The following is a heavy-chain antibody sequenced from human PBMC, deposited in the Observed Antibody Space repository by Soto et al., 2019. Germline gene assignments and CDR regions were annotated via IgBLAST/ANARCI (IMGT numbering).Heavy chain of an antibody. CDR3: ARGPRSCFDY. V-gene: IGHV4-34*01. Sequence: QVQLQQWGAGLLKPSETLSLTCAVYGGSFSGYYWSWIRQPPGKGLEWIGEINHSGSTNYNPSLKSRVTISVDTSKNQFSLKLSSVTAADTAVYYCARGPRSCFDYWGQGTLVTVSS. CDR2: INHSGST. J-gene: IGHJ4*02. D-gene: IGHD1-26*01. CDR1: GGSFSGYY.